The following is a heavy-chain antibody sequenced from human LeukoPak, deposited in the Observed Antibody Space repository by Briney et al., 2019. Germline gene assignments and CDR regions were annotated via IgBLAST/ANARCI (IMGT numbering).Heavy chain of an antibody. D-gene: IGHD1-1*01. CDR1: SGSIISSYHY. J-gene: IGHJ5*02. CDR2: ISYSGST. V-gene: IGHV4-39*01. Sequence: SETLSLTCTASSGSIISSYHYWHWIRQPAGKGLEWIGSISYSGSTYYNPSLKSRVTISRDTSENQFSLKLSSVTAADTAVYYCTRRGKLATVSWGQETLVTVAS. CDR3: TRRGKLATVS.